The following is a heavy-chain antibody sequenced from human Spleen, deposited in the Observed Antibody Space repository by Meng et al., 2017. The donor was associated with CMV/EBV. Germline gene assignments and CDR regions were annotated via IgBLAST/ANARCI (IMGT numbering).Heavy chain of an antibody. J-gene: IGHJ4*02. V-gene: IGHV3-74*01. CDR2: VNDDGSIT. CDR1: GFTFSSYS. Sequence: GESLKISCAASGFTFSSYSMNWVRQAPGKGLVWVSLVNDDGSITSYADSVKGRFTIFRDNAKNTLYLQMNSLRAEDTAVFYCARNRRYYYGSGSYYNSYYFDYWGQGALVTVSS. CDR3: ARNRRYYYGSGSYYNSYYFDY. D-gene: IGHD3-10*01.